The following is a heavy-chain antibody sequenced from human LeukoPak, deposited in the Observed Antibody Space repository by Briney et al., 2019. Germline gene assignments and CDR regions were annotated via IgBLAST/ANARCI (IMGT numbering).Heavy chain of an antibody. D-gene: IGHD2-15*01. CDR3: ARGPHCSGGSCYGPDADY. CDR1: GGSFSGYY. CDR2: INHSGST. V-gene: IGHV4-34*01. J-gene: IGHJ4*02. Sequence: KLSETLSLTCAVYGGSFSGYYWSWIRQPPGKGLEWIGEINHSGSTNYNPSLKSRVTISVDTSKNQFSLKLSSVTAADTAVYYCARGPHCSGGSCYGPDADYWGQGTLVTVSS.